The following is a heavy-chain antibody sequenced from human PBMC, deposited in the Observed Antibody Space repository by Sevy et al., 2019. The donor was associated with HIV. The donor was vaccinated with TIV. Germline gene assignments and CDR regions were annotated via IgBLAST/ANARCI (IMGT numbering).Heavy chain of an antibody. J-gene: IGHJ6*02. Sequence: GGSLRLSCAASGFTVSSTYMSWVRQAPGKGLEWVSVIYSGGSTSYADSVKGRFTISRDNSKNTLYFQMNSLRVEDTAVYYCARNLGYLTGVWGQGTTVTVSS. D-gene: IGHD3-16*01. CDR3: ARNLGYLTGV. V-gene: IGHV3-53*01. CDR2: IYSGGST. CDR1: GFTVSSTY.